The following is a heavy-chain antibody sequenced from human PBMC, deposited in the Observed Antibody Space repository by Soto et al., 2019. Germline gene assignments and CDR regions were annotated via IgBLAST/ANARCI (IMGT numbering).Heavy chain of an antibody. CDR3: AREIEVGYSYVDY. J-gene: IGHJ4*02. Sequence: QVQLVQSGAEVKKPGSSVKVSCKASGGTFSSYTISWVRQAPGQGLEWMGRIIPILGIANYAQKFQGRVTITADKSTSTAYMELSSLRSEDTAVYYCAREIEVGYSYVDYWGQGTLVTVSS. CDR2: IIPILGIA. D-gene: IGHD5-18*01. CDR1: GGTFSSYT. V-gene: IGHV1-69*08.